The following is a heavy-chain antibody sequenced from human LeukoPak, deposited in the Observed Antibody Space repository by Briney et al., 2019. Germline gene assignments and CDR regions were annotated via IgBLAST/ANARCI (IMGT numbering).Heavy chain of an antibody. CDR1: GGSITGYY. D-gene: IGHD5-24*01. J-gene: IGHJ5*02. Sequence: SETLSLTCTVSGGSITGYYWSWIRQPPGKGLEWIGYIYYSGSTNYNPSLKSRVTISVDTSKNQFSLKLSSVTAADTAVYYCARLSRRDGYNYGSGFDPWGRGTLVTVSS. CDR3: ARLSRRDGYNYGSGFDP. CDR2: IYYSGST. V-gene: IGHV4-59*08.